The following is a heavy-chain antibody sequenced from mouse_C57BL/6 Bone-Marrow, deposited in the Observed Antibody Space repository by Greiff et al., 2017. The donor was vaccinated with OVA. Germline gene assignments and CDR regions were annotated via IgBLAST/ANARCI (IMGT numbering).Heavy chain of an antibody. CDR3: ARHPEYYYGSGYYAMDY. D-gene: IGHD1-1*01. CDR1: GFSLTSYG. J-gene: IGHJ4*01. CDR2: IWSDGST. V-gene: IGHV2-6-1*01. Sequence: VHLVESGPGLVAPSQSLSITCTVSGFSLTSYGVHWVRQPPGKGLEWLVVIWSDGSTTYNSAPKSRLSISKDNSKSQVFLKMNSLQTDDTAMYYCARHPEYYYGSGYYAMDYWGQGTSVTVSS.